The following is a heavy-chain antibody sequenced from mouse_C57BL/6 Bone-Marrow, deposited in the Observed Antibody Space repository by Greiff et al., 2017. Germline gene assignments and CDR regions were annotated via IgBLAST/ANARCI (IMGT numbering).Heavy chain of an antibody. V-gene: IGHV1-54*01. Sequence: QVQLKESGAELVRPGTSVKVSCKASGYAFTTYLIEWVKQRPGQGLEWIGVINPGGGGTNYNEKFKGKATLTADKSSSTTYMQLSSLTSEASAVCVCARRGRVPGDYWGQGTTLTVSS. D-gene: IGHD5-1*01. J-gene: IGHJ2*01. CDR1: GYAFTTYL. CDR3: ARRGRVPGDY. CDR2: INPGGGGT.